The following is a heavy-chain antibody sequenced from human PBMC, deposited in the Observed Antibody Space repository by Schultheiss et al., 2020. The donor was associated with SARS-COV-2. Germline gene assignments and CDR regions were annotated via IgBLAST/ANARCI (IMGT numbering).Heavy chain of an antibody. D-gene: IGHD1-26*01. CDR1: GDSVSSNSAA. CDR2: TYYRSKWYN. V-gene: IGHV6-1*01. CDR3: AREGVWWELLGSYYYYYMDV. J-gene: IGHJ6*03. Sequence: LRLSCAISGDSVSSNSAAWNWIRQSPSRGLEWLGRTYYRSKWYNDYAVSVKSRITINPDTSKNQFSLQLNSVTPEDTAVYYCAREGVWWELLGSYYYYYMDVWGKGTTVTVSS.